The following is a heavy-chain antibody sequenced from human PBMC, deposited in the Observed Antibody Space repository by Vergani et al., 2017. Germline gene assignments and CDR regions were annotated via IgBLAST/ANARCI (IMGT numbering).Heavy chain of an antibody. Sequence: EVQLVQSGAEVKKPGESLKISCTGSGYSFTSYWIGWVRQMPGKGLEWMGIIYPGDSDTRYSPSFQGQVTISADKSISTAYLQWSSLKASDTAMYYCARLAYYSGGSCYSFDYWGQGTLVTVSS. CDR2: IYPGDSDT. CDR1: GYSFTSYW. CDR3: ARLAYYSGGSCYSFDY. V-gene: IGHV5-51*01. J-gene: IGHJ4*02. D-gene: IGHD2-15*01.